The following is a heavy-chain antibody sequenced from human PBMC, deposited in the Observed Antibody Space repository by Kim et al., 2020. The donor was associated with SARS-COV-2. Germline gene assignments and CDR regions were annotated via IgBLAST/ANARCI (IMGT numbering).Heavy chain of an antibody. Sequence: ASVKVSCKASGYTFTAYYIHWVRQAPGQGLEGLGWITPTSGAPRNAKNFLGWVTMTRATSISTAYMGLGRLRSDGTAVYYCARESLTGYGERGWYDPWGQGTLVTVSS. J-gene: IGHJ5*02. CDR3: ARESLTGYGERGWYDP. D-gene: IGHD4-17*01. V-gene: IGHV1-2*04. CDR2: ITPTSGAP. CDR1: GYTFTAYY.